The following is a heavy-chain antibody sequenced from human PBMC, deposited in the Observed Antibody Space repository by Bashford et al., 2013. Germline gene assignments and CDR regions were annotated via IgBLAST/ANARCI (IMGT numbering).Heavy chain of an antibody. Sequence: VASVKVSCKASGYTFTSYGISWVRQAPGQGLEWMGWINPNSGGTNYAQKFQGRVTMTRDTSISTAYMELSRLRSDDTAVYYCARDIHSSSWYEYFDYWGQGTLVTVSS. V-gene: IGHV1-2*02. CDR2: INPNSGGT. D-gene: IGHD6-13*01. J-gene: IGHJ4*02. CDR1: GYTFTSYG. CDR3: ARDIHSSSWYEYFDY.